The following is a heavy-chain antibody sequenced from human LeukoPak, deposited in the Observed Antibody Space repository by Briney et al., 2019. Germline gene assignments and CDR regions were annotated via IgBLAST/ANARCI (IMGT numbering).Heavy chain of an antibody. CDR3: ARQSRELQSWFDP. CDR1: GFSFITYW. CDR2: ISPSDSRT. V-gene: IGHV5-51*01. D-gene: IGHD5-24*01. Sequence: GESLKISCKGSGFSFITYWIVWVRQMPGKGLEWMGNISPSDSRTTYSPSFQGQVTISADKSISTAYLQWRSLNASDTAIYYCARQSRELQSWFDPWGQGTLVTVSS. J-gene: IGHJ5*02.